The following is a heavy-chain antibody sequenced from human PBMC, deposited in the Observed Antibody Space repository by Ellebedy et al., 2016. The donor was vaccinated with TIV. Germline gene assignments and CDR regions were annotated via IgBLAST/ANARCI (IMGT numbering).Heavy chain of an antibody. Sequence: MPSETLSLTCTVSGGSISSYYWSWIRQPPGKGLEWIGYIYYSGSTNYNPSLKSRVTISVDTSKNQFSLKLRSVTAADTAAYYCASTSYYDFWSGYSAEYFQHWGQGTLVTVSS. CDR1: GGSISSYY. CDR2: IYYSGST. D-gene: IGHD3-3*01. J-gene: IGHJ1*01. CDR3: ASTSYYDFWSGYSAEYFQH. V-gene: IGHV4-59*01.